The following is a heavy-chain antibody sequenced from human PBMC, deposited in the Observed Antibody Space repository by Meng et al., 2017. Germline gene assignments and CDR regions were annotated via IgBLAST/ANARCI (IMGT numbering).Heavy chain of an antibody. CDR2: IHSGGRT. J-gene: IGHJ4*02. CDR3: ARYESLWTPLDY. Sequence: GGSLRLSCAGSGITRSSNYMNWVRQAPGKGLEWVSVIHSGGRTDYIDSVRGRFTISRDNSKNTVYLQMNSWRAEDTAVYYCARYESLWTPLDYWGQGTLVTVSS. CDR1: GITRSSNY. D-gene: IGHD5-18*01. V-gene: IGHV3-66*02.